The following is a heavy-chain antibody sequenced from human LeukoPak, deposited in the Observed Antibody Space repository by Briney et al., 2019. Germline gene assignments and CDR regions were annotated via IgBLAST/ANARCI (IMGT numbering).Heavy chain of an antibody. V-gene: IGHV3-43D*03. D-gene: IGHD1-26*01. Sequence: GGSLRLSCAASRFTFDDYAMHWVRQAPGKGPEWVSLISWDGGSTYYADSVKGRFTFSRDNSKNSLYLQMNSLRAEDTALYYCAKASGTYLYYFDYWGQGTLVTVSS. CDR3: AKASGTYLYYFDY. J-gene: IGHJ4*02. CDR1: RFTFDDYA. CDR2: ISWDGGST.